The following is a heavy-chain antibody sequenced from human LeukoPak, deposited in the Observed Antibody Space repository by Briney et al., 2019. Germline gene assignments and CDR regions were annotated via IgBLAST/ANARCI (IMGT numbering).Heavy chain of an antibody. CDR1: GFTFDDYA. J-gene: IGHJ4*02. CDR3: AKDSRSGQYYDILTGGPFSERGLKNYFDY. V-gene: IGHV3-9*01. D-gene: IGHD3-9*01. Sequence: GGSLRLPCAASGFTFDDYAMHWVRQAPGKGLEWVSGISWNSGSIGYADSVKGRFTISRDNAKNSLYLQMNSLRAEDTALYYCAKDSRSGQYYDILTGGPFSERGLKNYFDYWGQGTLVTVSS. CDR2: ISWNSGSI.